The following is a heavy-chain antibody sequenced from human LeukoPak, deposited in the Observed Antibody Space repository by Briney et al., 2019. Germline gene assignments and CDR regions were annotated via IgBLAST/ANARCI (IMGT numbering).Heavy chain of an antibody. Sequence: GGSLRLSCAASGFTFDDYAMHWVRQAPGKGLEWVSGISWNSGSIGYADSVKGRFTISRDNAKNSLYLQMNSLRAEDMALYYCAKDKGSGIDYYMDVWGKGTTVTVSS. V-gene: IGHV3-9*03. J-gene: IGHJ6*03. CDR2: ISWNSGSI. D-gene: IGHD3-10*01. CDR3: AKDKGSGIDYYMDV. CDR1: GFTFDDYA.